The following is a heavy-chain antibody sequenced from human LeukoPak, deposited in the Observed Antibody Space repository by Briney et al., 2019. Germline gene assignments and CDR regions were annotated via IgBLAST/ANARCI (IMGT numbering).Heavy chain of an antibody. CDR1: GGSFSGYY. J-gene: IGHJ4*02. Sequence: SETLSLTCAVYGGSFSGYYWSWIRQPPGKGLEWIGEINHSGSTNYNPSLKSRVTISVDTSKNQFSLKLSSVTAADPAVYYCARESVSYSSSWYFDYWGQGTLVTVSS. V-gene: IGHV4-34*01. D-gene: IGHD6-13*01. CDR3: ARESVSYSSSWYFDY. CDR2: INHSGST.